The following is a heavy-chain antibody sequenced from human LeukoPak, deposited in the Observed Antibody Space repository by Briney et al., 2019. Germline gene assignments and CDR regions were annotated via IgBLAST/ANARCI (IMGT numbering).Heavy chain of an antibody. CDR2: IGGYNGNT. CDR1: GYPFTNYG. D-gene: IGHD2-2*01. J-gene: IGHJ6*02. V-gene: IGHV1-18*01. CDR3: ARLYQLPNFYYYGMDV. Sequence: ASVKVSCKASGYPFTNYGISWVRQAPGQGLEWMGWIGGYNGNTNHAQKLQGRLTMTTDTSTATAYMELRSLRSDDTAVYYCARLYQLPNFYYYGMDVWGQGTTVTVSS.